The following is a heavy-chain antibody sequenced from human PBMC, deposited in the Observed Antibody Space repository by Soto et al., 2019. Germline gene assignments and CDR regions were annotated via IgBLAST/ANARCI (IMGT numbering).Heavy chain of an antibody. CDR1: GGSISSSNW. J-gene: IGHJ6*02. D-gene: IGHD6-6*01. CDR2: IYHSGST. CDR3: ARDYSYSSSSPYYYSGMDV. V-gene: IGHV4-4*02. Sequence: NPSETLSLTCAVSGGSISSSNWWSWVRQPPGKGLEWIGEIYHSGSTNYNPSLKSRVTISVDKSKNQYSLKLSSVTAADTAVYYCARDYSYSSSSPYYYSGMDVWGQGTTVTVSS.